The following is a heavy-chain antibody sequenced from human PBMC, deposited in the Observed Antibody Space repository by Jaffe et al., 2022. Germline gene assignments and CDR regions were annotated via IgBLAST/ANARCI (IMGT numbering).Heavy chain of an antibody. D-gene: IGHD5-12*01. CDR3: AKDSVQYSGYDYGFFDY. J-gene: IGHJ4*02. CDR2: ISGSGGST. Sequence: EVQLLESGGGLVQPGGSLRLSCAASGFTFSSYAMSWVRQAPGKGLEWVSAISGSGGSTYYADSVKGRFTISRDNSKNTLYLQMNSLRAEDTAVYYCAKDSVQYSGYDYGFFDYWGQGTLVTVSS. V-gene: IGHV3-23*01. CDR1: GFTFSSYA.